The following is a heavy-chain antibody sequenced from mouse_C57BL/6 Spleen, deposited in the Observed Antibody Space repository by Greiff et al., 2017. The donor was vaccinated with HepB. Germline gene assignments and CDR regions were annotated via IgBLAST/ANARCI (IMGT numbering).Heavy chain of an antibody. CDR2: ISNGGGST. J-gene: IGHJ4*01. Sequence: EVQVVESGGGLVQPGGSLKLSCAASGFTFSDYYMYWVRQTPEKRLEWVAYISNGGGSTYYPDTVKGRFTISRDNAKNTLYLQMSRLKSEDTAMYYCARHLYYDYYYAMDYWGQGTSVTVSS. V-gene: IGHV5-12*01. CDR3: ARHLYYDYYYAMDY. D-gene: IGHD2-4*01. CDR1: GFTFSDYY.